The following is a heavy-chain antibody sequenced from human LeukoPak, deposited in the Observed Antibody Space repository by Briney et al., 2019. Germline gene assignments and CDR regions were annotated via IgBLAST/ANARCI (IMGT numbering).Heavy chain of an antibody. D-gene: IGHD3-3*01. Sequence: ASVKVSCKASGDTFTDSYMHWVRQAPGQGLEWMGWIHPNNGGTNYAQKFQGRVTMTRDTSISTAYMELSRLRSDDSAVYYCARTYDFWSGYYSGWGQGTLVTVSS. CDR3: ARTYDFWSGYYSG. CDR1: GDTFTDSY. V-gene: IGHV1-2*02. J-gene: IGHJ4*02. CDR2: IHPNNGGT.